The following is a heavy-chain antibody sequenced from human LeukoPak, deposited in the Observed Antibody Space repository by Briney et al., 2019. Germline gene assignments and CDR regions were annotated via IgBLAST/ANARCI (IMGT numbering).Heavy chain of an antibody. Sequence: SGTLSLTCAVSGGSISSSNWWSWVRQPPGKGLEWIGEIYHRGSTNYNPSLKSRVTISVDKSKNQFSLKLSSVTAADPAVYYCARGFRKGDWNYVERTNWFDPWGQGTLVTVSS. V-gene: IGHV4-4*02. CDR2: IYHRGST. CDR1: GGSISSSNW. J-gene: IGHJ5*02. D-gene: IGHD1-7*01. CDR3: ARGFRKGDWNYVERTNWFDP.